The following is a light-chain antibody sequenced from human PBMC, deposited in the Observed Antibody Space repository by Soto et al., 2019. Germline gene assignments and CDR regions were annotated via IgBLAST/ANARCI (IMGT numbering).Light chain of an antibody. V-gene: IGKV3-15*01. J-gene: IGKJ4*01. Sequence: IVVTQSPATLTVSPGETATLSCRASHSVSSNLAWYQQTPGQAPRLLIYGASTRATDIPARFSGSGSGTEFTLTISSLQSEDFALYYCPQYNNWPLTFAGRSKVDI. CDR1: HSVSSN. CDR3: PQYNNWPLT. CDR2: GAS.